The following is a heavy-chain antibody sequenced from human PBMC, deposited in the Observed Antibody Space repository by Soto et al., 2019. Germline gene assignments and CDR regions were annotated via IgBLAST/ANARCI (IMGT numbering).Heavy chain of an antibody. CDR1: GFKFRDYW. V-gene: IGHV3-7*03. CDR2: IKHDTSEA. Sequence: QPGGSLRLSCAASGFKFRDYWMSWVRQAPGKGLEWVGNIKHDTSEAHYADSVKGRFTITRDNIKNFVFLQMNGLRADDTASYYCARDGLLFSGPYRPSRFDYWGLGTQVTVSS. D-gene: IGHD3-16*02. J-gene: IGHJ4*02. CDR3: ARDGLLFSGPYRPSRFDY.